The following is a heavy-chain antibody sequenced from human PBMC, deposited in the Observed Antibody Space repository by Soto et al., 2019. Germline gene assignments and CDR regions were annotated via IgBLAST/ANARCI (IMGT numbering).Heavy chain of an antibody. CDR1: GFPFSDAW. Sequence: GGSLRLSCAASGFPFSDAWINWVRQAPGKGLEWVSAISGSGGSTYYADSVKGRFTISRDNSKNTLYLQMNSLRAEDTAVYYCAKEGSSSWYLTNWGQGTLVTVSS. CDR3: AKEGSSSWYLTN. J-gene: IGHJ4*02. D-gene: IGHD6-13*01. V-gene: IGHV3-23*01. CDR2: ISGSGGST.